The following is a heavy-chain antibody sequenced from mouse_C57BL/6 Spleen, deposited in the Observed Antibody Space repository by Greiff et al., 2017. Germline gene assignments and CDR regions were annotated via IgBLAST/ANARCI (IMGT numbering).Heavy chain of an antibody. V-gene: IGHV1-4*01. J-gene: IGHJ2*01. CDR3: ANFYYGRSSDFDY. CDR1: GYTFTSYT. D-gene: IGHD1-1*01. Sequence: QVQLKESGAELARPGASVKMSCKASGYTFTSYTMHWVKQRPGQGLEWIGYINPSSGYTKYNQKFKDKATLTADKSSSTAYMQLSSLTSEDSAVYYCANFYYGRSSDFDYWGQGTTLTVSS. CDR2: INPSSGYT.